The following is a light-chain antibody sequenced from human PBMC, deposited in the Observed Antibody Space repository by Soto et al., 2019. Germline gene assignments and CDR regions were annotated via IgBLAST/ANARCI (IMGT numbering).Light chain of an antibody. Sequence: EIVLTQSPGTLSLSPGERATLSCRASQSVSSIYLAWYQQRPGQAPRLLIYGASNRATGIPDRFSGSGSGTDFTLTISRLEPEDFAVYYCQQYGSSVYTFGKGTKLEIK. CDR2: GAS. CDR3: QQYGSSVYT. CDR1: QSVSSIY. V-gene: IGKV3-20*01. J-gene: IGKJ2*01.